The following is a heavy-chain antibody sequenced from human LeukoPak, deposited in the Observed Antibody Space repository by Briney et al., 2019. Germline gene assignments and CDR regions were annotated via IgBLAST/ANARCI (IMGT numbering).Heavy chain of an antibody. CDR1: GGSISGGSISGYH. J-gene: IGHJ5*02. Sequence: SETLSLTCSVSGGSISGGSISGYHWSWIRQPPGKGLELIGYIYYSGSTNYNPSLKSRVTISVDTSKNQFSLKLSSVTAADTAVYYCARDPASPNWFDPWGQGTLVTVSS. V-gene: IGHV4-61*08. CDR2: IYYSGST. D-gene: IGHD2-2*01. CDR3: ARDPASPNWFDP.